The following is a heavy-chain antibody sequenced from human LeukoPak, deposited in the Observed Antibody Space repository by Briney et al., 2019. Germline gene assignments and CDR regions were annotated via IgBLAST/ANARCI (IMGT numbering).Heavy chain of an antibody. V-gene: IGHV4-4*07. D-gene: IGHD3-9*01. CDR2: IYTSGST. CDR3: ARDYYDNLTGYYEGGGFDY. Sequence: SETLSLTCTVSGGSISSYYWSWIRQPAGKGLEWIGRIYTSGSTNYNPSLKSRVTMSVDTSKNQFSLKLSSVTAADTAVYYCARDYYDNLTGYYEGGGFDYWGQGTLVTVSS. J-gene: IGHJ4*02. CDR1: GGSISSYY.